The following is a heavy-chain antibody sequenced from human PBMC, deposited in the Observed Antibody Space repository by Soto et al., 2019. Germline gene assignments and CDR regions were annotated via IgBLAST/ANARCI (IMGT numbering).Heavy chain of an antibody. V-gene: IGHV1-69*13. D-gene: IGHD3-22*01. CDR3: ARGGYYYDSSGYYDPSYYYYGMDV. J-gene: IGHJ6*02. Sequence: SVKVSCKASGGTFSSYAISWVRQAPGQGLEWMGGIIPIFGTANYAQKFQGRVTITADESTSTAYMELSSLRSEDTAVYYCARGGYYYDSSGYYDPSYYYYGMDVWGQGTTVTVSS. CDR2: IIPIFGTA. CDR1: GGTFSSYA.